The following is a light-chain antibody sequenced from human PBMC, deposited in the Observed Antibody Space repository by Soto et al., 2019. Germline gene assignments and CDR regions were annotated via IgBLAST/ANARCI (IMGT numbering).Light chain of an antibody. CDR3: SSYTSSSTFYV. Sequence: QSALTQPASVSGSPGQSITISCTGTSSDVGGYNYVSWYQQHPGKAPKLMISDVSNRPSGVSNRFSGSKSGNTASLTISGLQAEDEADYYCSSYTSSSTFYVFGTGTQLTVL. J-gene: IGLJ6*01. CDR2: DVS. V-gene: IGLV2-14*01. CDR1: SSDVGGYNY.